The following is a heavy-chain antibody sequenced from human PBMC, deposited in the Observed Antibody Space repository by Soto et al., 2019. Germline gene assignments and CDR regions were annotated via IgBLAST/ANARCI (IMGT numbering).Heavy chain of an antibody. D-gene: IGHD1-20*01. J-gene: IGHJ3*02. CDR2: IWYDGSNK. CDR1: VFTFISYG. V-gene: IGHV3-33*01. CDR3: AREYNWNPAAFDI. Sequence: GWSLRLSCASSVFTFISYGMHWVRQAPGKGLEWVAVIWYDGSNKYYADSVKGRFTISRDNSKNTLYLQMNSLRAEDTAVYYCAREYNWNPAAFDIWGQGTMVTVSS.